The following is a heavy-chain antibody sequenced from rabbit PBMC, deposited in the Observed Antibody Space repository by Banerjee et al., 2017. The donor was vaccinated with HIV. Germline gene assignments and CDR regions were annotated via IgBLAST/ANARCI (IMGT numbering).Heavy chain of an antibody. V-gene: IGHV1S45*01. CDR2: INAADDRKI. J-gene: IGHJ4*01. Sequence: QEQLEESGGDLVQPEGSLTLTCKASGLDFSSSYWICWVRQAPGKGLEWIACINAADDRKICYASWAKGRFTISKTSSTTVTLQMTSLTAADTASYFCARDDDYGIRGYGLWGPGTLVTVS. D-gene: IGHD2-1*01. CDR3: ARDDDYGIRGYGL. CDR1: GLDFSSSYW.